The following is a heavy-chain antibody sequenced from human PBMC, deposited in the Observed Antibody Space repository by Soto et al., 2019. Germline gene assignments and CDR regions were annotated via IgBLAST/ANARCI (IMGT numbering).Heavy chain of an antibody. CDR1: SCSISSSNW. CDR3: ARAIAAAGTRWFDP. D-gene: IGHD6-13*01. J-gene: IGHJ5*02. V-gene: IGHV4-4*02. CDR2: IYHSGST. Sequence: PSETLSLTCAFSSCSISSSNWWSWVRQPPGKGLEWIGEIYHSGSTNYNPSLKSRVTISVDKSKNQFSLKLSSVTAADTAVYYCARAIAAAGTRWFDPWGQGTLVTVSS.